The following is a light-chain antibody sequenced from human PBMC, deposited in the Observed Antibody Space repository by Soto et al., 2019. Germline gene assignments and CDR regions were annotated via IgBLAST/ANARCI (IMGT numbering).Light chain of an antibody. Sequence: DIVMTQSPDSLAVSLGERATINCKSSQSVLYNSNNKNYLAWYQQKPGQPPKLLIYWASTRESGVPDRFSGSGSGTDFTLTISSMQSEDVAVYYCTQSYITPPDFGQGPKVEIK. V-gene: IGKV4-1*01. CDR1: QSVLYNSNNKNY. CDR3: TQSYITPPD. J-gene: IGKJ1*01. CDR2: WAS.